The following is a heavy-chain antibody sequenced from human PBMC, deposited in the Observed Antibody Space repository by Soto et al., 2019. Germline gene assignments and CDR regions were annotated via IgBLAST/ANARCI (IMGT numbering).Heavy chain of an antibody. J-gene: IGHJ4*02. D-gene: IGHD4-17*01. CDR1: GVSISNDVYY. V-gene: IGHV4-31*03. CDR3: ARQEYGDYVFLDY. Sequence: QVQLQESGPGLVKPSQTLSLTCTVSGVSISNDVYYWTWIRQYPGKGLEWVGYIHYTGSTYYNPSLTSRVMMSVDTSKNPCSLKLSSVTAADTAVYYCARQEYGDYVFLDYWGQGTLVTVSS. CDR2: IHYTGST.